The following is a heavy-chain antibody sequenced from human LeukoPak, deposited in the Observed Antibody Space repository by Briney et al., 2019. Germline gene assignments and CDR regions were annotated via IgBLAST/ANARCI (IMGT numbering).Heavy chain of an antibody. CDR3: ASGLYDSSGYYPPPHAFDI. CDR2: IYYSGST. J-gene: IGHJ3*02. Sequence: SETLSLTCTVSGGSISSYYWSWIRQPPGKGLEWIWYIYYSGSTNYNPSLKSRVTISVDTSKNQFSLKLSSVTAADTAVYYCASGLYDSSGYYPPPHAFDIWGQGTMVTVSP. CDR1: GGSISSYY. D-gene: IGHD3-22*01. V-gene: IGHV4-59*01.